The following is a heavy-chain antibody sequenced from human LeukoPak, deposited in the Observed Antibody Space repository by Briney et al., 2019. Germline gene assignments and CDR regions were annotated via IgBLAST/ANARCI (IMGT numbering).Heavy chain of an antibody. Sequence: GGSLRLSCAASGFTFSDYYMSWIRQAPGKGLEGVSYISSSGSTIYYADSVKGRFTIPRDNAKNSLYLQMNSLRAEDTAVYYCARDNWNYVGYYYYGMDVWGQGTTVTVSS. J-gene: IGHJ6*02. CDR3: ARDNWNYVGYYYYGMDV. V-gene: IGHV3-11*01. CDR2: ISSSGSTI. CDR1: GFTFSDYY. D-gene: IGHD1-7*01.